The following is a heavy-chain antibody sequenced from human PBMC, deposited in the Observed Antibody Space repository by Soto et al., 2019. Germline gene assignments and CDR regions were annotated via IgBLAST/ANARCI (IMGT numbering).Heavy chain of an antibody. D-gene: IGHD3-9*01. Sequence: GESLKISCKGSGYSFTSYWIGWVRQMPGKGLEWMGIIYPGDSDTRYSPSFQGQATISADKSISTAYLQWSSLKASDSAMYYCARGLRFFDWLSPDYGMDVWGQGTTVTVSS. CDR1: GYSFTSYW. V-gene: IGHV5-51*01. CDR3: ARGLRFFDWLSPDYGMDV. J-gene: IGHJ6*02. CDR2: IYPGDSDT.